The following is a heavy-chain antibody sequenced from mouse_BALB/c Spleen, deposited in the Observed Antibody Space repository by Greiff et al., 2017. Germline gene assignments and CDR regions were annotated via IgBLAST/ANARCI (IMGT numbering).Heavy chain of an antibody. Sequence: EVQLQQSGPELIKPGASVKMSCKASGYTFTSYVMHWVKQKPGQGLEWIGYINPYNDGTKYNEKFKGKATLTSDKSSSTAYMELSSLTSEDSAVYYCARGYDGYYGAMDYWGQGTSVTVSA. CDR3: ARGYDGYYGAMDY. D-gene: IGHD2-3*01. J-gene: IGHJ4*01. CDR1: GYTFTSYV. CDR2: INPYNDGT. V-gene: IGHV1-14*01.